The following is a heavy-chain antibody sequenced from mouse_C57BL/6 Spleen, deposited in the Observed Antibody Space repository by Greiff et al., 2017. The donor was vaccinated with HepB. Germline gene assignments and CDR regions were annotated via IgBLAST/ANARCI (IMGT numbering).Heavy chain of an antibody. D-gene: IGHD4-1*01. J-gene: IGHJ3*01. Sequence: QVQLQQPGAELVMPGASVKLSCKASGYTFTSYWMHWVKQRPGQGLEWIGEIDPSDSYTNCNQKFKGKSTLTVDKSSTTAYMQLSRLTSEDSAVYYCARWDYPSSWFAYWGQGTLVTVSA. CDR3: ARWDYPSSWFAY. CDR2: IDPSDSYT. CDR1: GYTFTSYW. V-gene: IGHV1-69*01.